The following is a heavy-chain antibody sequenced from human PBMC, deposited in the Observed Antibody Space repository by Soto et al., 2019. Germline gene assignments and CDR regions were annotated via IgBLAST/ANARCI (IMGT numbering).Heavy chain of an antibody. CDR1: ASIFTRYG. V-gene: IGHV1-18*01. Sequence: QVQLEQSGVEVKKPGASVRVACKTSASIFTRYGFSWVRQAPGQGLEWMGWISAYNGDTKYAQNFQGRVTMTTDPSTRTAYMELRTLRMDDTAVYYCTSDYGDENSWGQGTLVTVSS. D-gene: IGHD4-17*01. CDR2: ISAYNGDT. J-gene: IGHJ4*02. CDR3: TSDYGDENS.